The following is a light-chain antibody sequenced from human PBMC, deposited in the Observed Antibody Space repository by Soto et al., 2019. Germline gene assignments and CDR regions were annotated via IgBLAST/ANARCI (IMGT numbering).Light chain of an antibody. CDR1: SGHSSYA. J-gene: IGLJ2*01. CDR3: QTWATGRVV. CDR2: LNSDGSQ. V-gene: IGLV4-69*01. Sequence: QLVVTQSPSASASLGASVKLTCTLSSGHSSYAIAWHQQQPEKGPRYLMKLNSDGSQNKGDGIPDRFSGSSSGAERYLTISSLQSDDEADYHCQTWATGRVVFGGGTKVTVL.